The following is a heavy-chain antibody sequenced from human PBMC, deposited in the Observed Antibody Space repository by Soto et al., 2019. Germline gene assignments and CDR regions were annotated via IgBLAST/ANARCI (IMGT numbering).Heavy chain of an antibody. J-gene: IGHJ4*02. CDR2: IYYSGST. V-gene: IGHV4-59*01. CDR3: ARVDHYYDSSGLFDY. D-gene: IGHD3-22*01. CDR1: GGSISSYY. Sequence: PSETLSLTCTVSGGSISSYYWSWIRQPPGKGLEWIGYIYYSGSTNYNPSLKSRVTISVDTSKNQFSLKLSSVTAADTAVYYCARVDHYYDSSGLFDYWGQGTLVIVSA.